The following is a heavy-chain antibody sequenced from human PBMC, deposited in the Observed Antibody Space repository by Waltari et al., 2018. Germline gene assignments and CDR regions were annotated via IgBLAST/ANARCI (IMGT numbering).Heavy chain of an antibody. D-gene: IGHD3-16*01. CDR1: GYTFTSYD. CDR2: MNPNRGNT. CDR3: ATSQSGPFGFDY. Sequence: QVQLVQSGAEVKKPGASVKVSCKASGYTFTSYDINWVRQATGQGLEWMGWMNPNRGNTGYAQKFQGRVTITRNTAISTAYMELSSLRSEDTAVYYCATSQSGPFGFDYWGQGTLVTVSS. J-gene: IGHJ4*02. V-gene: IGHV1-8*03.